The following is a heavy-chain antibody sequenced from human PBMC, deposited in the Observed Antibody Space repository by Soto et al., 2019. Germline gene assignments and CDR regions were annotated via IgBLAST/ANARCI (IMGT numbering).Heavy chain of an antibody. CDR1: GYTFTSYG. CDR2: ISAYNGNT. D-gene: IGHD1-26*01. J-gene: IGHJ4*02. Sequence: QVQLVQSGAEVKKPGASVKVSCKASGYTFTSYGISWVRQAPGQGLEWMGWISAYNGNTNYAQKLQGRVTMTTDTSTSTAYVELGSLGAEDADVYYCARDRSGSYAGFDYWGQGTLVTVSS. V-gene: IGHV1-18*01. CDR3: ARDRSGSYAGFDY.